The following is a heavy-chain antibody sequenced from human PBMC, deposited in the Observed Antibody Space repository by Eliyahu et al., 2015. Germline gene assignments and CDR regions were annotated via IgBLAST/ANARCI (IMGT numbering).Heavy chain of an antibody. CDR2: ISGTGGST. D-gene: IGHD6-19*01. CDR1: GFTFSNYG. Sequence: SGFTFSNYGMSWVRQAPGKGLEWVSGISGTGGSTDYADSVKGRFTISRDNSKNTLFLQMNSLRVEDTAVYHCAIGPTLWSSGKDALDSWGQGTMVTVSS. V-gene: IGHV3-23*01. CDR3: AIGPTLWSSGKDALDS. J-gene: IGHJ3*01.